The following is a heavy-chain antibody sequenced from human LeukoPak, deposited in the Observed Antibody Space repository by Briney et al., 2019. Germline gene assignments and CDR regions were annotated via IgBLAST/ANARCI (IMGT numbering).Heavy chain of an antibody. J-gene: IGHJ4*02. D-gene: IGHD5-12*01. CDR1: GGTFSSYA. CDR2: IIPIFGTA. Sequence: ASVKVSCKASGGTFSSYAISWVRQAPGQGLEWTGRIIPIFGTANYAQKFQGRVTITTDESTSTAYMEPSSLRSEDTAVYYCAGNMVATFDYWGQGTLVTVSS. CDR3: AGNMVATFDY. V-gene: IGHV1-69*05.